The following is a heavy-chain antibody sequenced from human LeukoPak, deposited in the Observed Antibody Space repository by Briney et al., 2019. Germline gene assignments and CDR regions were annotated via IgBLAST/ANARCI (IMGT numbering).Heavy chain of an antibody. Sequence: GSSVKVSCKASGGTFSSYAISWVRQAPGQGLEWMGGIIPIFGTANYAQKFQGRVTITADESTRTAYMELSSLRSEDTAVYYCGSGGSGSSVYYFDYWGQGNLVTVSS. CDR3: GSGGSGSSVYYFDY. J-gene: IGHJ4*02. CDR2: IIPIFGTA. CDR1: GGTFSSYA. D-gene: IGHD3-10*01. V-gene: IGHV1-69*01.